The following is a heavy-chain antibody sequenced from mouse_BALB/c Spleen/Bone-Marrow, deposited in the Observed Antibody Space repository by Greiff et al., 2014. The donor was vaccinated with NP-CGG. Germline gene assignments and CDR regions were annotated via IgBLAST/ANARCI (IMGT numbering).Heavy chain of an antibody. V-gene: IGHV1-26*01. Sequence: VQLQQPGPELVKPGASVKMSCKASGYTFTDYYMKWVRQSHGKSLEWIGDINPKNGDTFYNQKFKDKATLTVDRSSSTAYMQPDSLTSEDSAAHYCVIGLRLYWYFDVWGAGTTVTVSS. J-gene: IGHJ1*01. CDR3: VIGLRLYWYFDV. CDR1: GYTFTDYY. CDR2: INPKNGDT. D-gene: IGHD2-12*01.